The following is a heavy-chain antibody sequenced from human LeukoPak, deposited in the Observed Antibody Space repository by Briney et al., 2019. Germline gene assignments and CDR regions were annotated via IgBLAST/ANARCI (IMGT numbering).Heavy chain of an antibody. V-gene: IGHV5-51*01. Sequence: GESLKISCKGSGYSFTNYWIVWVRQMPGKGLEWMGIIYPGDSDTRYSPSFQGQVTISADKSISTAYLQWSSLKASDTAMYYCARHKREGTSSDRTLDYWGQGTLVTVSS. CDR1: GYSFTNYW. CDR2: IYPGDSDT. J-gene: IGHJ4*02. CDR3: ARHKREGTSSDRTLDY. D-gene: IGHD6-6*01.